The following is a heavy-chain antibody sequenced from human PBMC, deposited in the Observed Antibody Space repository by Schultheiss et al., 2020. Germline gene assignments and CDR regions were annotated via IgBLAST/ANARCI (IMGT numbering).Heavy chain of an antibody. J-gene: IGHJ5*02. Sequence: SETLSLTCAVYGGSFSGYYWSWIRQPPGKGLEWIGYIYNSGNTNYNPSLKSRVTISLDTSKNQFSLNLSSVTAADTAVYFCARGNTMMSNWFDVWGQGTLVTVSS. V-gene: IGHV4-34*11. CDR3: ARGNTMMSNWFDV. CDR1: GGSFSGYY. CDR2: IYNSGNT. D-gene: IGHD1/OR15-1a*01.